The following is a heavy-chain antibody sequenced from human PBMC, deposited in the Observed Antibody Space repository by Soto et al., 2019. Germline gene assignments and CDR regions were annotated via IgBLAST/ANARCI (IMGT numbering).Heavy chain of an antibody. D-gene: IGHD3-22*01. CDR2: IIPIFGTA. J-gene: IGHJ4*02. CDR3: ARGSPYYYDSSGYFDY. V-gene: IGHV1-69*01. CDR1: GGTFSSYA. Sequence: QVQLVQSGAEVKKPGSSVKVSCKASGGTFSSYAISWVRQAPGQGLEWMGGIIPIFGTANYAQKFQGRVTITADESTSTAYMELSSLRSEDTAVYYCARGSPYYYDSSGYFDYWGQGTLVTVSS.